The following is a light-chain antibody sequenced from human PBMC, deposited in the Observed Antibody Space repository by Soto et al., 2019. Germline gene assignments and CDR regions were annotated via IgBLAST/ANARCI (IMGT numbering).Light chain of an antibody. V-gene: IGLV2-14*01. Sequence: QSVLTQPASVSGSPGQSITTSCTGTSSDVGGYIYVSWYQQHPGKAPKLMIYDVTSRPSGVSYRFSGSKSGNTASLIISGLQAEDEADYYCSSYTTSSSYVFGTGTKVTVL. CDR2: DVT. J-gene: IGLJ1*01. CDR3: SSYTTSSSYV. CDR1: SSDVGGYIY.